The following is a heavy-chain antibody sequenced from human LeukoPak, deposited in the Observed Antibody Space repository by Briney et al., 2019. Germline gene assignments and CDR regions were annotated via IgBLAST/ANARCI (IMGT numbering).Heavy chain of an antibody. D-gene: IGHD1-1*01. Sequence: GGSLRLSCAASGFTFSSYWMSWVRQAPGKGLVWVSRINTDGSSTSYADSVKGRFTISRDNSKNSLFVQMNSLRAEDTAVYFCAKSRSGSANWALQIFDNWGQGTLVTVSS. CDR1: GFTFSSYW. V-gene: IGHV3-74*01. J-gene: IGHJ4*02. CDR3: AKSRSGSANWALQIFDN. CDR2: INTDGSST.